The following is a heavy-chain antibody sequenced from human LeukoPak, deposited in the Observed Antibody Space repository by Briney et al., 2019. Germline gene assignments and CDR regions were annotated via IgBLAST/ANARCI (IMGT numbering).Heavy chain of an antibody. CDR2: ISSSGSTI. Sequence: GGSLRLSCAASGFTFSSYEMNWVRQAPGKGLEWVSYISSSGSTIYDADSVKGRFTISRDNAKNSLYLQMNSLRAEDTAVYYCARDDSSGYYSRGVFDIWGQGTMVTVSS. CDR1: GFTFSSYE. D-gene: IGHD3-22*01. CDR3: ARDDSSGYYSRGVFDI. V-gene: IGHV3-48*03. J-gene: IGHJ3*02.